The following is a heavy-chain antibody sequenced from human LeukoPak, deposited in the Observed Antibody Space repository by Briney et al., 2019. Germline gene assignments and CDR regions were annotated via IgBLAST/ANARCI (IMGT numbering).Heavy chain of an antibody. J-gene: IGHJ4*02. CDR2: VFYSGST. V-gene: IGHV4-59*08. CDR3: ARGRLLWFGELLTTPYYFDY. Sequence: SETLSLTCTVSGGSITNYYWSWIRQPPGQGLEWIGFVFYSGSTIYNSSLKSRVTISSDTSRNKVSLELSSVTAADTAVYYCARGRLLWFGELLTTPYYFDYWGQGTLVTVSS. CDR1: GGSITNYY. D-gene: IGHD3-10*01.